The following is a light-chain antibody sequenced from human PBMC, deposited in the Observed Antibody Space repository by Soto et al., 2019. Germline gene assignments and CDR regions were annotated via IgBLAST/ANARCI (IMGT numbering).Light chain of an antibody. CDR1: SSDVGSYNL. CDR2: EVS. V-gene: IGLV2-23*02. Sequence: QSALTQPASVSGSPGQSITISCTGTSSDVGSYNLVSWYQQHPGKAPKLMIYEVSKRPSGVSNRFSGSKSGNTASLTISGLQAEDEADYYCCSYAGSSTSYVFGTGTQLNVL. J-gene: IGLJ1*01. CDR3: CSYAGSSTSYV.